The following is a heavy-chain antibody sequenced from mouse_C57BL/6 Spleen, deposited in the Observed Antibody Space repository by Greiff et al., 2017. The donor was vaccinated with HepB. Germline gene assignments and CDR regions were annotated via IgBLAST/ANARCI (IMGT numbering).Heavy chain of an antibody. CDR2: IWRGGST. D-gene: IGHD2-2*01. Sequence: QVHVKQSGPGLVQPSQSLSITCTVSGFSLTSYGVHWVRQYPGKGLEWLGVIWRGGSTDYNAAFISRLSISKDNSKSQVFFKMNSRQADDTAIYCCARNGYGYAMDYWGQGTSVTVSS. CDR3: ARNGYGYAMDY. J-gene: IGHJ4*01. CDR1: GFSLTSYG. V-gene: IGHV2-2*01.